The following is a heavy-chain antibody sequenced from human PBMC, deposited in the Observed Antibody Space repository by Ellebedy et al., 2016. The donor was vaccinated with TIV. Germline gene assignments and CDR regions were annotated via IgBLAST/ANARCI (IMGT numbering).Heavy chain of an antibody. CDR3: ARGGGELLRYAFDI. V-gene: IGHV3-7*01. J-gene: IGHJ3*02. CDR1: GFTFSTYW. Sequence: PGGSLRLSCAASGFTFSTYWMTWVRQAPGKGLEWVANIKQDGSDKYYVDSVKGRFTISRDNAKNSLYLQMNSLRDEDTAVYYCARGGGELLRYAFDIWGHGTMVTVSS. CDR2: IKQDGSDK. D-gene: IGHD1-26*01.